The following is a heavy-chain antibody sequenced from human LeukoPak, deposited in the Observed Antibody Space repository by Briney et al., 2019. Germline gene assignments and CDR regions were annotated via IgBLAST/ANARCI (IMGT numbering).Heavy chain of an antibody. V-gene: IGHV4-30-4*01. CDR3: ARVGCSSTSCYVP. CDR1: GGSISSGDYY. D-gene: IGHD2-2*01. Sequence: SQTLSLTCTVSGGSISSGDYYWSWIRQPPGKGLEWIGEINHSGSTNYNPSLKSRVTISVDTSKNQFSLKLSSVTAADTAVYYCARVGCSSTSCYVPWGQGTLVTVSS. J-gene: IGHJ5*02. CDR2: INHSGST.